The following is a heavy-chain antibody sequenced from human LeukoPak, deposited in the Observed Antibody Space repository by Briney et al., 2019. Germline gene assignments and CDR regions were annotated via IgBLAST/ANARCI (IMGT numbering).Heavy chain of an antibody. CDR3: ARGYPAAGKDY. CDR1: GGSISSGDYC. V-gene: IGHV4-30-4*01. J-gene: IGHJ4*02. D-gene: IGHD6-19*01. Sequence: SQTLSLTCTVSGGSISSGDYCWSWIRQSPGKGLEWIGYSYYSGSTYYNPSLKSRVTISVDTSKNQFSLKLSSVTAADTAVYYCARGYPAAGKDYWGQGTLVTVSS. CDR2: SYYSGST.